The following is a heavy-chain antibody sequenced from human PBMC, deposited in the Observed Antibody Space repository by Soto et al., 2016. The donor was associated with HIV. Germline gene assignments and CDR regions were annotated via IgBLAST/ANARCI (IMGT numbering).Heavy chain of an antibody. J-gene: IGHJ3*02. CDR3: MKDRNGNAFDI. CDR1: GFNFNAHF. Sequence: QVQLVQSGAEVKKPGASVKISCKTSGFNFNAHFIHWVRQAPGQGLEWVGWIMPGNGGTDYAQNFQGRVTMTRDTSISTAYMELSGLTSDDTAIYYCMKDRNGNAFDIWGQGTLVTVSS. D-gene: IGHD1-26*01. CDR2: IMPGNGGT. V-gene: IGHV1-2*02.